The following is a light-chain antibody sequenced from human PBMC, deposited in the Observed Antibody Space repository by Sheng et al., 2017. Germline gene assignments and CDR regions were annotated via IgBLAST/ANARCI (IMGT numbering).Light chain of an antibody. Sequence: DIVLTQSPGTLSLSPGERAALSCRASQSVTSNYLAWYQQRPGQAPRLLVYSASNRATGVPDRFSGSGSGTDFTLTISRVEPEDFAIYYCQYYGVPPTWTFGQGTKVEI. CDR3: QYYGVPPTWT. CDR1: QSVTSNY. J-gene: IGKJ1*01. CDR2: SAS. V-gene: IGKV3-20*01.